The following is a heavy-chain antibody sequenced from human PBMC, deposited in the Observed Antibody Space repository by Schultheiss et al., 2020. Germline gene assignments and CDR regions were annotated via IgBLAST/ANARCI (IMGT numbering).Heavy chain of an antibody. V-gene: IGHV4-61*02. J-gene: IGHJ6*02. D-gene: IGHD6-6*01. CDR3: ARAGSSSIYGMDV. Sequence: SETLSLTCTVSGGSISSGSYYWSWIRQPAGKGLEWIGRIYTSGSTNYNPSLKSRVTISVDTSKNQFSLKLSSVTAADTAVYYCARAGSSSIYGMDVWGQGTTVTVSS. CDR1: GGSISSGSYY. CDR2: IYTSGST.